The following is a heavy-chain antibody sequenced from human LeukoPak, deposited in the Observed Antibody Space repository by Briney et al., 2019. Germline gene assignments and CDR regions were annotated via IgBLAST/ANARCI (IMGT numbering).Heavy chain of an antibody. D-gene: IGHD3-10*01. CDR2: IYYSGST. CDR1: GGSISSGGYY. Sequence: SETLSLTCTVSGGSISSGGYYWRWIRQHPGKGLEWIGYIYYSGSTYYNPSLKSRVTISVDTSKNQFSLKLSSVTAADTAVYYCARDQAYYGSGVLRYFDLWGRGTLVTVSS. V-gene: IGHV4-31*03. CDR3: ARDQAYYGSGVLRYFDL. J-gene: IGHJ2*01.